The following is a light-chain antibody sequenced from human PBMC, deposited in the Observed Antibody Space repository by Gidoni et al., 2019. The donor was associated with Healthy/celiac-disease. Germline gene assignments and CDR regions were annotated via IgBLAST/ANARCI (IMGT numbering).Light chain of an antibody. J-gene: IGKJ4*01. CDR2: EVS. V-gene: IGKV2D-29*02. Sequence: DIVMTQTPLSLSVTPGQPASISCKSSQSLLHSDGKTYLYWYLQKPGQSPQLLIYEVSNRFPGVPDRFSGSGSGTDFTLKISRVEAEDVGVYYCMQSIQLPLTFGGGTKMEIK. CDR1: QSLLHSDGKTY. CDR3: MQSIQLPLT.